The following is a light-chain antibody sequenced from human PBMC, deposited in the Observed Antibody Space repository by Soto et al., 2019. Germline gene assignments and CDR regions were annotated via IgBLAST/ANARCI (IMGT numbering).Light chain of an antibody. CDR1: QSVTSDY. Sequence: EVVETQSPGTLSPSPGERATLSCRASQSVTSDYLAWYQQKPGQSPRLLMSGASRRATGVPDRFSGSGSGTDFTLTISRLEPEDFAVYYCQHYGHARCAFGEGTKVDIK. V-gene: IGKV3-20*01. CDR2: GAS. CDR3: QHYGHARCA. J-gene: IGKJ1*01.